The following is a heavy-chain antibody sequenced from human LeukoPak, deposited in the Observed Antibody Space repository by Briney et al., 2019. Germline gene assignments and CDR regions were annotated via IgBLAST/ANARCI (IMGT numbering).Heavy chain of an antibody. CDR1: GGSISSSSYY. Sequence: ASETLSLTCTVSGGSISSSSYYWGWIRQPPGKGLEWIGNIYYSGSTYYNPSLKSRVTISVDTSKNQFSLKLSSVTAADTAVYCCASGVGTGGVGTDYWGQGTLVIVSS. D-gene: IGHD2-21*02. J-gene: IGHJ4*02. CDR2: IYYSGST. CDR3: ASGVGTGGVGTDY. V-gene: IGHV4-39*01.